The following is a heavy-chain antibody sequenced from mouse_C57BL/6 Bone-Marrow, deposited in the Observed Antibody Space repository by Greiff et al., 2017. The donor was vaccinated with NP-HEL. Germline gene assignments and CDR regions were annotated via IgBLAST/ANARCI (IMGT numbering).Heavy chain of an antibody. CDR1: GYTFTDYY. V-gene: IGHV1-76*01. CDR2: IYPGSGNT. J-gene: IGHJ3*01. D-gene: IGHD2-4*01. CDR3: AGDYLGFAY. Sequence: QVQLKGSGAELVRPGASVKLSCKASGYTFTDYYINWVKQRPGQGLEWIARIYPGSGNTYYNEKFKGKATLTAEKSSSTAYMQLSSLTSEDSAVYFCAGDYLGFAYWGQGTLVTVSA.